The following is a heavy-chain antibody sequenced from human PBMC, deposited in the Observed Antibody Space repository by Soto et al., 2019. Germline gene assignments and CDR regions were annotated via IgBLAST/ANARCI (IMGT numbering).Heavy chain of an antibody. Sequence: QITLKESGPTLVKPTQTLTLTCTFSGFSLSTSGVGVGWIRQPPGKALEWLALIYWNDDKRYSPSLKSRLTITKDTSKNQVVLTMTNMDPVDTVTYYCAHSHNMVRGNTKTNYFDYWGQGTLVTVSS. D-gene: IGHD3-10*01. CDR3: AHSHNMVRGNTKTNYFDY. V-gene: IGHV2-5*01. CDR1: GFSLSTSGVG. CDR2: IYWNDDK. J-gene: IGHJ4*02.